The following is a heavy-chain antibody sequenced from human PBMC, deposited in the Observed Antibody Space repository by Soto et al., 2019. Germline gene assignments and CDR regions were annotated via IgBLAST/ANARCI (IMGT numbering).Heavy chain of an antibody. CDR1: GGTFSSYT. J-gene: IGHJ3*02. CDR3: AREVAADGTFREDVFDI. CDR2: IIPILGIA. Sequence: GASVKVSCKAPGGTFSSYTIRWVRQAPGQGLEWMGRIIPILGIANYAQKFQGRVTITADESTITAYMELSSLKHDDTAVYFCAREVAADGTFREDVFDIWGQGTLVTVSS. V-gene: IGHV1-69*04. D-gene: IGHD6-13*01.